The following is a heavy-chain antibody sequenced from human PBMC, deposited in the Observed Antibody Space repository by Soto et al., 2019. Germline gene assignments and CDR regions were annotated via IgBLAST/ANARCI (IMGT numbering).Heavy chain of an antibody. Sequence: QVRLVQSGAEVKTPGASVKVSCRASGYSFRTHGISWVRQAPGQGLEWMGWISTYDDKTNFPQKFQGRITMTTDTSMSTAYMELRSLRSDDTAVYFCARDLGYCNSSGCFRNWFDPWGQGTLVTVSS. CDR3: ARDLGYCNSSGCFRNWFDP. J-gene: IGHJ5*02. CDR1: GYSFRTHG. V-gene: IGHV1-18*01. D-gene: IGHD2-15*01. CDR2: ISTYDDKT.